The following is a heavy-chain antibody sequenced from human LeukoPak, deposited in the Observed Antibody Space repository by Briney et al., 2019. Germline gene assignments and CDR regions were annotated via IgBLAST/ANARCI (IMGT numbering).Heavy chain of an antibody. J-gene: IGHJ4*02. CDR3: ARAASGAEPAW. CDR2: INSDGSST. V-gene: IGHV3-74*01. CDR1: GFTFRSYW. D-gene: IGHD4-17*01. Sequence: PGGSLRLSCAASGFTFRSYWMHCVRHAPGRGVVWGSRINSDGSSTSYADSVTGRFTTSSDNAKHTLYLQMNSLRAEDTAVYYCARAASGAEPAWWGQGPLVTVPS.